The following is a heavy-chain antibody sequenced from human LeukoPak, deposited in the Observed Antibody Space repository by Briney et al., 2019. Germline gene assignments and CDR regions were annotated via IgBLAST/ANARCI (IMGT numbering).Heavy chain of an antibody. D-gene: IGHD1-1*01. CDR1: GGSISSGSYY. V-gene: IGHV4-61*02. CDR2: IYISGST. J-gene: IGHJ4*02. Sequence: PSGTLSLTCTVSGGSISSGSYYWSWIRQPAGKGLEWIGRIYISGSTNYNPSLKSRVTMSVDTSKNQFSLKLSSVTAADTAVYYCARDRGTWNDDGFDYWGQGTLVTVSS. CDR3: ARDRGTWNDDGFDY.